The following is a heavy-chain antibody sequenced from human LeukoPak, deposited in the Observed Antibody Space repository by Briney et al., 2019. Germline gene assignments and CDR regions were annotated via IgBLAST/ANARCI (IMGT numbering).Heavy chain of an antibody. CDR1: GGSVNSYY. CDR3: ATGQFGEFLFDY. Sequence: SETLSLTCSVSGGSVNSYYWSWIRQPPGKGLEWIGYIYTTGRTNYNPSLKSRVTISVDTSKNRFSLKLSSVTAADTAVYYCATGQFGEFLFDYWGQGTLVTVSS. V-gene: IGHV4-4*09. D-gene: IGHD3-10*01. J-gene: IGHJ4*02. CDR2: IYTTGRT.